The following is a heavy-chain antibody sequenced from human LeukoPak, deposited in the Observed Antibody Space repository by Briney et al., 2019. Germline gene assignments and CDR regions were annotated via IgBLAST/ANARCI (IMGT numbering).Heavy chain of an antibody. J-gene: IGHJ4*02. CDR3: ARDSGSSPTFDY. D-gene: IGHD1-26*01. CDR2: IYYTGNT. CDR1: GGSISNSF. Sequence: PSETLSPTCTVSGGSISNSFWSWIRQPPGKGLEWIAYIYYTGNTKYNPSLKSRVTISVDTSKNQFSLRLSSVTAADTAVYYCARDSGSSPTFDYWGQGTLVTVSS. V-gene: IGHV4-59*01.